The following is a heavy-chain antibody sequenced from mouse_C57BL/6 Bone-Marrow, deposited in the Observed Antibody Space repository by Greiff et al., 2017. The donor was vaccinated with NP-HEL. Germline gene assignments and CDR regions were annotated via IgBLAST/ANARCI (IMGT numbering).Heavy chain of an antibody. D-gene: IGHD2-4*01. Sequence: VQLQQSGAELVKPGASVKLSCKASGYTFTSYWMQWVKQRPGQGLEWIGEIDPSDGYTNYNQKFKGKATLTVDTSSSTAYMQLSSLTSEDSAVYYCARSYDYDFYFDVWGTGTTVTVSS. CDR1: GYTFTSYW. J-gene: IGHJ1*03. V-gene: IGHV1-50*01. CDR2: IDPSDGYT. CDR3: ARSYDYDFYFDV.